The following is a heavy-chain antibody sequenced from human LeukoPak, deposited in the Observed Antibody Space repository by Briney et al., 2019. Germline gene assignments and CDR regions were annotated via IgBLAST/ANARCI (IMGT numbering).Heavy chain of an antibody. V-gene: IGHV4-59*08. CDR2: IYYSGST. CDR1: GGSISSYY. J-gene: IGHJ5*02. CDR3: ARGGPTVTTSGNWFDP. Sequence: SETLSLTCTVSGGSISSYYWSWIRQPPGKGLEWIGYIYYSGSTNYNPSLKSRVTISVDTSKNQFSLKLSSVTAADTAVYYCARGGPTVTTSGNWFDPWGQGTLVTVSS. D-gene: IGHD4-17*01.